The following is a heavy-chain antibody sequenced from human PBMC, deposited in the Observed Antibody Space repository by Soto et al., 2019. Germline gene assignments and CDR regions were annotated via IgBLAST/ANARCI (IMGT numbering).Heavy chain of an antibody. D-gene: IGHD6-19*01. V-gene: IGHV2-26*01. Sequence: VTLKESGPVLVKPTETLTLRCTVSGLSITDSEMGVSWIRQPPGQPLEWLAHIDSSGEKSYRTFLKSRLAISKDTSKSQIVLTMTNMDPADTATYYSARRHLAVAVSPWFDPWGQHIPVTVSS. CDR1: GLSITDSEMG. J-gene: IGHJ5*02. CDR2: IDSSGEK. CDR3: ARRHLAVAVSPWFDP.